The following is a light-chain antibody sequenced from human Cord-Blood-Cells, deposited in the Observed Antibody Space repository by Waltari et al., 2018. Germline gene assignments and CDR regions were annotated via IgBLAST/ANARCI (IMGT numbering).Light chain of an antibody. CDR1: QSLLHSNGYNY. CDR3: MQALQTPCT. CDR2: LGS. J-gene: IGKJ2*02. V-gene: IGKV2-28*01. Sequence: DIVMTQSPLSLPVPPGEPASISCRSSQSLLHSNGYNYLDWYLQKPGQSPQLLIYLGSNRASGVPDRFSGSGSGTDFTLKISRVEAEDVGVYYCMQALQTPCTFGQGTKLEIK.